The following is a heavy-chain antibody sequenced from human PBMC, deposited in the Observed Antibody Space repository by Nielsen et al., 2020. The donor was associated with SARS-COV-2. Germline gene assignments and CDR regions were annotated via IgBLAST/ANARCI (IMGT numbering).Heavy chain of an antibody. CDR1: GFALRDHT. J-gene: IGHJ6*02. CDR2: ISSSSRFI. CDR3: ATMVRGENGMDV. D-gene: IGHD3-10*01. V-gene: IGHV3-21*04. Sequence: GESLKISCAASGFALRDHTLNWVRQAPGQGLQWVSSISSSSRFIYYADSVRGRFTVSRDNAKNTLYLQMNSLRAEDTALYHCATMVRGENGMDVWGQGTTVTVSS.